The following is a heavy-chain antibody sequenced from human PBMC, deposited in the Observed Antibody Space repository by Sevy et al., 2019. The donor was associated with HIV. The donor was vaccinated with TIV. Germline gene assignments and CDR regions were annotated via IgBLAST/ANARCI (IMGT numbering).Heavy chain of an antibody. D-gene: IGHD2-15*01. J-gene: IGHJ6*02. V-gene: IGHV4-31*11. Sequence: SETLSLTCAVSGGSIGAGGYSWSWIRQHPGKGLEWVGYIFHSGKTYFNSSLEGRVTISVHTSKTQFSLKLTSVTAADTDIYYCARHGGGSNYYAMDVWGQGTTVTVSS. CDR2: IFHSGKT. CDR1: GGSIGAGGYS. CDR3: ARHGGGSNYYAMDV.